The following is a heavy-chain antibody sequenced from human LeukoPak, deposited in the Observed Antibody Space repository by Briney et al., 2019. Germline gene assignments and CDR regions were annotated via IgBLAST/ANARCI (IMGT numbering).Heavy chain of an antibody. Sequence: GGSLRLSCAASGFTFRTYAMGWVRQAPGKGLEWVSAISGGGESTYYADSVKGRFTISRDNSKNTLYLQVNSLRAEDTALYYCAIWREGVQGTYLDYWGQGTLVTVSS. J-gene: IGHJ4*02. CDR3: AIWREGVQGTYLDY. V-gene: IGHV3-23*01. CDR2: ISGGGEST. CDR1: GFTFRTYA. D-gene: IGHD3-10*01.